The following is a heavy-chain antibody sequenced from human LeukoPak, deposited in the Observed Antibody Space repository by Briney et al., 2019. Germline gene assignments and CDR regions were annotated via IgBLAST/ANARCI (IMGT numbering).Heavy chain of an antibody. CDR2: INHIGTT. CDR1: GESSSGYY. J-gene: IGHJ4*02. V-gene: IGHV4-34*01. CDR3: ARGGSGYYYVVDY. D-gene: IGHD3-22*01. Sequence: SETLSLTCAVYGESSSGYYWSWIRQSPGKGLEWIGEINHIGTTNYKPSLKNRVTISVDTSKNQFSLKVASVTAADTAVYYCARGGSGYYYVVDYWGQGTLVTVSS.